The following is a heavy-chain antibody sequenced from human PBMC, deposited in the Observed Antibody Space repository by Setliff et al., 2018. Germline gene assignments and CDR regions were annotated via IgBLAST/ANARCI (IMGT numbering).Heavy chain of an antibody. D-gene: IGHD1-26*01. Sequence: GGSLRLSCAASGFTFSSYGMHWVRQAPGKGLEWVAVIWYDGSNKYYADSVKGRFTISRDNSKNTLYLQMNSLRAEDTAVYYCAKDATAGGSDAFDIWGQGTMVTVSS. V-gene: IGHV3-33*06. CDR2: IWYDGSNK. J-gene: IGHJ3*02. CDR1: GFTFSSYG. CDR3: AKDATAGGSDAFDI.